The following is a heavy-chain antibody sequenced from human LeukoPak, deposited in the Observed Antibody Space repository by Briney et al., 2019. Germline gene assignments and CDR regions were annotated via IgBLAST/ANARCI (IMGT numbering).Heavy chain of an antibody. CDR1: GFTFTNCW. J-gene: IGHJ4*02. CDR2: IMKDGGDK. D-gene: IGHD3-10*02. CDR3: VRDRDYYVFDL. V-gene: IGHV3-7*01. Sequence: GGSLRLSCAASGFTFTNCWMTWVRQAPGKGLEWVANIMKDGGDKQYVDSVKGRFTISRDNAKNSVYLQMDGLRAEDTAVYYCVRDRDYYVFDLWGQGTLVTVSS.